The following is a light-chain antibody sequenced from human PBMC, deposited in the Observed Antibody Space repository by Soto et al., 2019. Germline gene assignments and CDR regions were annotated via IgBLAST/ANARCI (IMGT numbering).Light chain of an antibody. CDR1: QTVSSSY. J-gene: IGKJ1*01. Sequence: EIVLTQSPGTLSLSAGERLTLSCRASQTVSSSYLAWYQQKPGQAPRLLVYDASYRATGIPTRFSGSGPGADFTLTISSLEPEDFALYYCQQRSNWPAGTFGQGTKVDIK. CDR2: DAS. CDR3: QQRSNWPAGT. V-gene: IGKV3D-11*02.